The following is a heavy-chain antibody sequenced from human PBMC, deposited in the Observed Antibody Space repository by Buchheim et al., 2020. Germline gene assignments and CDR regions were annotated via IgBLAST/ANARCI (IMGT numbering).Heavy chain of an antibody. CDR3: ALEFFHGSSGPRSNYFDY. CDR1: GGSLSSGY. Sequence: QVQLQESGPGLVTPSETLSLTCTVSGGSLSSGYWSWIRQPPGTGLEWMGYISFSGHSLYNPSFESRVTVSVDTSKNQVSLTLNSVTAADTAVYYCALEFFHGSSGPRSNYFDYWGQGIL. V-gene: IGHV4-59*01. CDR2: ISFSGHS. J-gene: IGHJ4*02. D-gene: IGHD3-22*01.